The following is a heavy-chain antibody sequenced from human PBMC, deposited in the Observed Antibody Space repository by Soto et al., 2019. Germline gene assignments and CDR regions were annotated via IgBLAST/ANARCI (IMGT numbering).Heavy chain of an antibody. CDR1: GGSLGGFH. V-gene: IGHV4-34*01. CDR2: ISRSGST. J-gene: IGHJ4*02. D-gene: IGHD1-7*01. Sequence: SETLSLTCAVSGGSLGGFHWSWIRQPPGKGLEWIGEISRSGSTNYSPSLKSRVTISVDTSKNQFSLKLSSVTAADTAVYYCARETIGQHPRIDYWGQGTLVTVSS. CDR3: ARETIGQHPRIDY.